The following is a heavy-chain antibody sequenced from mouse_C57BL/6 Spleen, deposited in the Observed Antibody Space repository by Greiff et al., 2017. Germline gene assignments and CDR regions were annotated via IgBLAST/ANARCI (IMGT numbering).Heavy chain of an antibody. V-gene: IGHV1-64*01. D-gene: IGHD2-13*01. CDR1: GYTFTSYW. Sequence: VQLKQPGAELVKPGASVKLSCTASGYTFTSYWMHWVKQGPGQGLEWIGLIHPGSGSTNYTEKFKSKATLTVDKSSSTAYLQLSSLTSEDSAVYYCARGGDCEYFDDWGTGTTVTVSS. CDR3: ARGGDCEYFDD. CDR2: IHPGSGST. J-gene: IGHJ1*03.